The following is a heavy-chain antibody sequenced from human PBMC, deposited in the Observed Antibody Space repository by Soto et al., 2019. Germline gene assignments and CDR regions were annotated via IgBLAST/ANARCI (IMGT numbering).Heavy chain of an antibody. CDR1: GFTFTRYW. CDR3: AKHAGYCSTTPCSNFYY. V-gene: IGHV5-51*01. CDR2: IYPGDSDS. D-gene: IGHD2-2*01. J-gene: IGHJ4*02. Sequence: GESLKICCNVSGFTFTRYWIACVLQMPGKGLEWMGIIYPGDSDSSYSPSFQGQVTISADKSINTAYLHWSSLKASDTAIYYCAKHAGYCSTTPCSNFYYWGQGTLVTVSS.